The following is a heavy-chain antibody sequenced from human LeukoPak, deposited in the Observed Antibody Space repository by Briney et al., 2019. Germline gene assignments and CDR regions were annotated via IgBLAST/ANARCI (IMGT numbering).Heavy chain of an antibody. Sequence: GRSLRLSCAASGFTFSSYGMHWVRQAPGKGLEWVAVIWYDGSNKYYADSVKGRFTISRDNAKNTLYLQMNSLRAEDTAVYYCARDRGYNYGPFDYWGQGTLVTVSS. D-gene: IGHD5-18*01. CDR3: ARDRGYNYGPFDY. J-gene: IGHJ4*02. V-gene: IGHV3-33*01. CDR2: IWYDGSNK. CDR1: GFTFSSYG.